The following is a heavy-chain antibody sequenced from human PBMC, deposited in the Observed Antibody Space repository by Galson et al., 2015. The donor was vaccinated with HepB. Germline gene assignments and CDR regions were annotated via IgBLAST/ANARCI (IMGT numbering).Heavy chain of an antibody. Sequence: SCKASGYTFTSYGISWVRQAPGQGLEWMGWISAYNGNTNYAQKLQGRVTMTTDTSTSTAYMELRSLRSDDTAVYYCARDSVNWGWLGIWGQGTMVTVSS. J-gene: IGHJ3*02. V-gene: IGHV1-18*01. CDR1: GYTFTSYG. CDR2: ISAYNGNT. CDR3: ARDSVNWGWLGI. D-gene: IGHD7-27*01.